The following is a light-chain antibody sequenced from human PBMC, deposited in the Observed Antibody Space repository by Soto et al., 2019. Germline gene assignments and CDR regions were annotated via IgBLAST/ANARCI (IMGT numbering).Light chain of an antibody. CDR3: QQYSSYST. J-gene: IGKJ1*01. CDR2: DVY. V-gene: IGKV1-5*01. CDR1: QSISSW. Sequence: DIQMTQSPSTLSASVGDRVTITCRASQSISSWLAWYQQKPGKAPKLLIYDVYSLEGGVPSRFSGSASGTEFPLTIRSLQPDDLATYSCQQYSSYSTFRQGTKVEI.